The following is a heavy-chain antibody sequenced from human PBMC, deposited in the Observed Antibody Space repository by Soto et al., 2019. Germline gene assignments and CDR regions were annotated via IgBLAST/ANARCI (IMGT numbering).Heavy chain of an antibody. CDR3: GKGRSYYYYYGVDV. CDR1: GFTFSSCS. D-gene: IGHD1-26*01. Sequence: GGSLILSCAASGFTFSSCSMGWVRQAPGKGLEWASDIIDSGGSTYYADAVKGRFTISRDNSKSTLYLQMNSLRAEDTAVYYCGKGRSYYYYYGVDVWGQGTTVTVSS. CDR2: IIDSGGST. V-gene: IGHV3-23*01. J-gene: IGHJ6*02.